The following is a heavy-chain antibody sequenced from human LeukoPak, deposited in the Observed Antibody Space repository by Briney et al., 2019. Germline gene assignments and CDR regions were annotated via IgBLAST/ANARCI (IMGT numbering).Heavy chain of an antibody. J-gene: IGHJ4*02. V-gene: IGHV3-23*01. D-gene: IGHD6-19*01. CDR2: ISNSGGRT. CDR3: AKTDVGIGWHHFDY. CDR1: GFTFSSYA. Sequence: PGGSLRLSCGASGFTFSSYAMSWVRQAPGKGLEWVSAISNSGGRTYYEDSVKGRFTISRDNSDNTLYLQMNSLRAEDTAVYYCAKTDVGIGWHHFDYGGQGPLVTVSS.